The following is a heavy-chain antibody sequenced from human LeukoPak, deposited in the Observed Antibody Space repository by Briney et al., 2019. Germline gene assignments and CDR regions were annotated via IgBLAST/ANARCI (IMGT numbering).Heavy chain of an antibody. CDR2: IYYSGST. CDR3: ARVASGYDVFDI. J-gene: IGHJ3*02. CDR1: GGSVSSGSYY. D-gene: IGHD3-3*01. Sequence: KPSETLSLTCTVSGGSVSSGSYYWSWIRQPRGKGLEWIGYIYYSGSTNYNPSLKSRVTISVDTSKNQFSLKLSSVTAADTAVFYRARVASGYDVFDIWGQGTMVTVSS. V-gene: IGHV4-61*01.